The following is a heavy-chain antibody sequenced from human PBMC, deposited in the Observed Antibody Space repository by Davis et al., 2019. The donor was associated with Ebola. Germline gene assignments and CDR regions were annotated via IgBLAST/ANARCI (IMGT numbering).Heavy chain of an antibody. CDR1: GFSLRTSGMR. CDR3: AHRRPYYVPDSSGYRYYFDY. D-gene: IGHD3-22*01. CDR2: IDWDDDK. Sequence: SAPTLVKPTPSLTLTCTYSGFSLRTSGMRVSWVRQPPGKALEWLAPIDWDDDKYYSPSLRTRLTLSKDTSKNQVVLTMTNMDPVDTATYYCAHRRPYYVPDSSGYRYYFDYWGQGTLVTVSS. V-gene: IGHV2-70*12. J-gene: IGHJ4*02.